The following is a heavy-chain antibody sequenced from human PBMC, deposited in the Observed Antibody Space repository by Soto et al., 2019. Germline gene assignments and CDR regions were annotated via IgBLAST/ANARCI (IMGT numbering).Heavy chain of an antibody. Sequence: PSETLSLTCTVSGGSISSSSYYWGWIRQPPGEGLEWIGSIYHTGNAYYNPSLKSRVTISVDTSKNQFSLKVTSVTAADTALYYCARDYFDSSDYTTNWFDPWGQGTLVTVSS. J-gene: IGHJ5*02. CDR1: GGSISSSSYY. CDR2: IYHTGNA. CDR3: ARDYFDSSDYTTNWFDP. V-gene: IGHV4-39*01. D-gene: IGHD3-22*01.